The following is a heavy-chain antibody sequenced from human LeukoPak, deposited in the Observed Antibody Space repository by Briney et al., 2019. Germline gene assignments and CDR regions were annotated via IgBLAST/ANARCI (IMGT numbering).Heavy chain of an antibody. CDR2: ISAYNGNT. D-gene: IGHD5-12*01. J-gene: IGHJ6*02. Sequence: ASVKVSCKASGYTFTSYGISWVRQAPGQGLEWMGWISAYNGNTNYAQKLQGRVTMITDTSTSTAYMELRSLRSDDTAVYYCAREGVYSGYKYYYYGMDVWGQGTTVTVSS. CDR3: AREGVYSGYKYYYYGMDV. CDR1: GYTFTSYG. V-gene: IGHV1-18*01.